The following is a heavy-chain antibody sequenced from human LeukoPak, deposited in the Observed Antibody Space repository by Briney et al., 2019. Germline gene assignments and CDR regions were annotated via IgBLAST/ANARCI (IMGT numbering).Heavy chain of an antibody. V-gene: IGHV5-51*01. CDR2: IYHGDTDP. J-gene: IGHJ4*02. CDR3: ARGRAGYTGHEYFDF. Sequence: GAPLHTSSESSGAKFTGFWIGWGRPVPGKGVECMGLIYHGDTDPIYSPPFEGQVTFSDDKSIRTAYLQWSGLEASDSGFYYGARGRAGYTGHEYFDFWGQGTLVSVSS. CDR1: GAKFTGFW. D-gene: IGHD5-12*01.